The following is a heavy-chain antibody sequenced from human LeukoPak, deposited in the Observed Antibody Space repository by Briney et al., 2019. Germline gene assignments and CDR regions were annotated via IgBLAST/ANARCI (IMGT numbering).Heavy chain of an antibody. Sequence: GGSLRLSCAASGFTVSSNYMSWVRQAPGKGLEWVSVIYSGGSTYYADSVKGRFTISRDNSKNTLYLQMNSLRAEDTAVYYCARDPSLYDCGYSYWGQGTLVTVSS. D-gene: IGHD2-21*01. CDR3: ARDPSLYDCGYSY. J-gene: IGHJ4*02. CDR1: GFTVSSNY. CDR2: IYSGGST. V-gene: IGHV3-66*02.